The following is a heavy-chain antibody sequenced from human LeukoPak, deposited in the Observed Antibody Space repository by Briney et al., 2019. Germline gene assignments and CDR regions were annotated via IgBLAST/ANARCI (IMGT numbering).Heavy chain of an antibody. Sequence: ASVKVSCKASGYTLTSYDINWVRQATGQGLEWMGWMNPNSGKTGYAQKVQGRVTMTRNTSISTAYMELSSLRSEDTAVYYCARVGYSSSWANWFDPRGQGTLVTVSS. J-gene: IGHJ5*02. CDR1: GYTLTSYD. V-gene: IGHV1-8*01. CDR2: MNPNSGKT. CDR3: ARVGYSSSWANWFDP. D-gene: IGHD6-13*01.